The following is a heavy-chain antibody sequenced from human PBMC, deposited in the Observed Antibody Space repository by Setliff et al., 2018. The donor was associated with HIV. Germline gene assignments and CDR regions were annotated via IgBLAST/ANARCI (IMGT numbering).Heavy chain of an antibody. CDR1: GGTFSSYA. CDR2: IIPILGIA. CDR3: ARHPRGGSYLSGDYYYYGMDV. D-gene: IGHD1-26*01. Sequence: GASVKVSCKASGGTFSSYAISWVRQAPGQGLEWMGGIIPILGIANYAQKFQGRVTITADKSTGTAYMELSSLRSEDTAVYYCARHPRGGSYLSGDYYYYGMDVWGQGTTVTVSS. J-gene: IGHJ6*02. V-gene: IGHV1-69*10.